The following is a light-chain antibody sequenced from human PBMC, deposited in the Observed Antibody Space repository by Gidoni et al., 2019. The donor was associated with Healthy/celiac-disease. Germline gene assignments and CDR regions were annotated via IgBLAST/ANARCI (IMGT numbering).Light chain of an antibody. V-gene: IGKV1-39*01. Sequence: DIKLTQSPSSLFASVGDRVNMTCRASQDIITYLNSYQQQPGTAPHLVINSSYTLRTVVPSRFSGTGSRTVFTPTISILHPEFFASYCCQRSNGTPWTFGRGTRVEMK. CDR3: QRSNGTPWT. J-gene: IGKJ1*01. CDR2: SSY. CDR1: QDIITY.